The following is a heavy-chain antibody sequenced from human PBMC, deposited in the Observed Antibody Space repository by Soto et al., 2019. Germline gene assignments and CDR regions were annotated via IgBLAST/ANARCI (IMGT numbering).Heavy chain of an antibody. CDR2: ISSSGSDT. CDR1: GFTFDDYA. CDR3: AKDPWNNWSGLFDP. D-gene: IGHD1-1*01. Sequence: GGSLRLSCVTSGFTFDDYAITWLRQAPGKGLEWVCSISSSGSDTRCAGSVKGRFTISRDSSQSTVYLQMNSLRDEDTAVYYCAKDPWNNWSGLFDPWGQGTLVTVSS. J-gene: IGHJ5*02. V-gene: IGHV3-23*01.